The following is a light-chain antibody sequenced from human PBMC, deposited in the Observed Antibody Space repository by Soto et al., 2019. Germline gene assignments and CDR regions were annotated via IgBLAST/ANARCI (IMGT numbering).Light chain of an antibody. J-gene: IGKJ1*01. CDR1: QSVDSN. Sequence: EILMTQSPATLSVSPGERATLSCRASQSVDSNLAWYQQKPGQAPRLLIYGASTSATGISARFSGSGSGTEFNLTISRLQSEDFGVYYCQQYNNWWTFGQGTKVEI. V-gene: IGKV3-15*01. CDR3: QQYNNWWT. CDR2: GAS.